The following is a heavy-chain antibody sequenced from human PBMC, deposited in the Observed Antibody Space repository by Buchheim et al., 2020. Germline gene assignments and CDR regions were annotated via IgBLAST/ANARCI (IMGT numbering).Heavy chain of an antibody. CDR2: ISSSGSTI. J-gene: IGHJ4*02. CDR1: GFTFSSYE. V-gene: IGHV3-48*03. D-gene: IGHD3-9*01. Sequence: EVQLVESGGGLVQPGGSLRLSCAASGFTFSSYEMNWVRQAPGKGLEWVSYISSSGSTIYYADSVKGRFTISRDNAKNSLYLQMNSLRAEYTAVYYCARLIRYFDWLGGKEDYWGQGTL. CDR3: ARLIRYFDWLGGKEDY.